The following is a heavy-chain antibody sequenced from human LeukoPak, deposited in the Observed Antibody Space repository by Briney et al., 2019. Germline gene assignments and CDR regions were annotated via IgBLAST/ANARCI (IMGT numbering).Heavy chain of an antibody. CDR1: GFTVSSNY. Sequence: GGSLRLSCAASGFTVSSNYMSWVRQAPGKGLEWVSVIYSGGTTYYAGSVKGRFTISRDNSKNTLYLQMNSLRADDTAVYYCARGSGVQVWSSLDYWGQGTLVTVSS. J-gene: IGHJ4*02. CDR2: IYSGGTT. CDR3: ARGSGVQVWSSLDY. V-gene: IGHV3-66*01. D-gene: IGHD5-18*01.